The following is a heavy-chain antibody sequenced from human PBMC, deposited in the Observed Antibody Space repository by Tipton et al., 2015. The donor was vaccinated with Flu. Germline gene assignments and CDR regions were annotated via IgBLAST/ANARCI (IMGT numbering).Heavy chain of an antibody. Sequence: LRLSCTVSGGSVSSGFHYWSWIRQPPGKGLEWIGHIYFSGSTNYNPSLKSQVSISIDTSKNQFSLKLSSVTAADTAVYYCARGGSRDGFDYWGQGTLVTVSS. CDR3: ARGGSRDGFDY. V-gene: IGHV4-61*01. CDR2: IYFSGST. CDR1: GGSVSSGFHY. J-gene: IGHJ4*02. D-gene: IGHD2-21*02.